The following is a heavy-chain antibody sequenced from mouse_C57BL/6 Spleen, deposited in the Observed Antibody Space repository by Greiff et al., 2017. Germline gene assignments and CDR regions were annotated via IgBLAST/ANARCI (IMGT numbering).Heavy chain of an antibody. CDR3: ARGDDCYYYAMDY. D-gene: IGHD2-3*01. J-gene: IGHJ4*01. Sequence: DVQLQESGPGLAKPSQTLSLTCSVTGYSITSDYWNWIRKFPGNKLEYMGYISYSGSTYYNTSLTSRISITRDTSKNQYYLQMNSVTTEDTATYYCARGDDCYYYAMDYWGHGTSVTVAS. CDR2: ISYSGST. V-gene: IGHV3-8*01. CDR1: GYSITSDY.